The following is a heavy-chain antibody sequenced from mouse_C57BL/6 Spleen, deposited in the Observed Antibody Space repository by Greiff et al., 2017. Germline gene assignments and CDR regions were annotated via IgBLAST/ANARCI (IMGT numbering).Heavy chain of an antibody. CDR3: ARKGNYGRTMDD. V-gene: IGHV1-81*01. CDR2: IYPRSGNT. Sequence: VQLQQSGAELARPGASVKLSCTASGFTFTSYGISWVKQRTGQGLEWIGEIYPRSGNTYYKEKFQGKATRTADKSSSTAYMELRSLTSEDAAVYFWARKGNYGRTMDDWGQGTTLTVSS. J-gene: IGHJ2*01. CDR1: GFTFTSYG. D-gene: IGHD1-1*01.